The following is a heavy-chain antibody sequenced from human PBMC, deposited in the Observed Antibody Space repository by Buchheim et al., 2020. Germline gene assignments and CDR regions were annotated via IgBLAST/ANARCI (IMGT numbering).Heavy chain of an antibody. D-gene: IGHD2-15*01. CDR2: IRSKTSSFAT. CDR1: GFTFSGFA. J-gene: IGHJ6*02. Sequence: EVQLVESGGGLVQPGGSLKLSCAASGFTFSGFAMHWVRQASGKGLEWVGRIRSKTSSFATTYAASVKGRFPISRDDSKNTAYLQMNSLKTEDTAVYYCTRGYCSGSTCTSMDVWGQGTT. CDR3: TRGYCSGSTCTSMDV. V-gene: IGHV3-73*01.